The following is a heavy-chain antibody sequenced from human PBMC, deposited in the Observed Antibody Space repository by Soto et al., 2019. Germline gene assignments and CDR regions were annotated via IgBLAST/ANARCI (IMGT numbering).Heavy chain of an antibody. J-gene: IGHJ6*02. Sequence: QVQLQESGPGLVKPSQTLSLTCTFSGGSISSVGYYWSWIRQHPGKGLEWIGYIYYSGSTYYNPSLKSRVTISVDTSKNQFSLKLSSVTAADTAVYYCAREPYYYDSSGYYYGRYYYGMDVWGQGTTVTVSS. CDR1: GGSISSVGYY. D-gene: IGHD3-22*01. V-gene: IGHV4-31*03. CDR2: IYYSGST. CDR3: AREPYYYDSSGYYYGRYYYGMDV.